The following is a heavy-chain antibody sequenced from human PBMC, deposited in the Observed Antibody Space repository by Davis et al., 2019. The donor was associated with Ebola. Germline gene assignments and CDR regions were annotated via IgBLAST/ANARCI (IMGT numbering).Heavy chain of an antibody. V-gene: IGHV3-23*01. CDR3: ARDQGGYGVWYSDL. CDR1: GFAFYSFA. J-gene: IGHJ2*01. Sequence: PGGSLRLSCAASGFAFYSFAMSWVRQAPGKGLEWVSTITSRSGVTYYADSVKGRFTISRDDAENSLYLQMNSLRAEDTAVYYCARDQGGYGVWYSDLWGRGTLVTVSS. CDR2: ITSRSGVT. D-gene: IGHD5-12*01.